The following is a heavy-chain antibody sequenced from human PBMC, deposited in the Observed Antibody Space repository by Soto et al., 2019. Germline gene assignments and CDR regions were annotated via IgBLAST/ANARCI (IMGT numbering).Heavy chain of an antibody. Sequence: GASVKVSCEASGYTFTGYYMHWVRQAPGQGLEWMGWINPNSGGTNYAQKFQGWVTMTRDTSISTAYMELSRLRSDDTAVYYCARGVVRQQYYFDYWGQGTLVTVSS. V-gene: IGHV1-2*04. CDR3: ARGVVRQQYYFDY. CDR1: GYTFTGYY. CDR2: INPNSGGT. D-gene: IGHD2-15*01. J-gene: IGHJ4*02.